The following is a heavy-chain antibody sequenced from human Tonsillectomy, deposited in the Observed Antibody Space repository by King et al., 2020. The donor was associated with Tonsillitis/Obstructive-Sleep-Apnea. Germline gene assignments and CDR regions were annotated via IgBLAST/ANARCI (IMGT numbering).Heavy chain of an antibody. CDR2: INPSGGRT. Sequence: VQLVQSGAEVKKPGASVKVSCEASGYTFTTYYIHWVRQAPGQGLEWMGIINPSGGRTNYAHKFQGRVTMTRDTSTSTVYMELSSLRSEDTAVYYWARDGDAADFYYMDVWGKGTTVTVSS. V-gene: IGHV1-46*01. CDR3: ARDGDAADFYYMDV. CDR1: GYTFTTYY. D-gene: IGHD7-27*01. J-gene: IGHJ6*03.